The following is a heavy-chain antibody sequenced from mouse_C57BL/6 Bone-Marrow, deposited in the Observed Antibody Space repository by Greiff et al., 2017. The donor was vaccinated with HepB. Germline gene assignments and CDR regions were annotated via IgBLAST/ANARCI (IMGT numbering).Heavy chain of an antibody. V-gene: IGHV5-9*01. D-gene: IGHD4-1*01. J-gene: IGHJ3*01. CDR2: ISGGGGNT. CDR1: GFTFSSYT. CDR3: ARNWDGFAY. Sequence: EVKLMESGGGLVKPGGSLKLSCAASGFTFSSYTMSWVRQTPEKRLEWVATISGGGGNTYYPDSVKGRFTISRDNAKNTQYLQMSSLRSEDTALYYCARNWDGFAYWGQGTLVTVSA.